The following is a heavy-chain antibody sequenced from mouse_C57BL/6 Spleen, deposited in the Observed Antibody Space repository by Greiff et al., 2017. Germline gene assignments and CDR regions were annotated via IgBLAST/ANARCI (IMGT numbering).Heavy chain of an antibody. Sequence: EVNVVESGPELVKPGASVKISCKASGYSFTGYYMHWVKPSHGNILDWIGYIYPYNGVSSYNQKFKGKATLTVDKSSSTAYMELRSLTSEDSAVYYCARGGTVVDAVDYWGQGTTLTVSS. CDR3: ARGGTVVDAVDY. CDR1: GYSFTGYY. D-gene: IGHD1-1*01. V-gene: IGHV1-31*01. J-gene: IGHJ2*01. CDR2: IYPYNGVS.